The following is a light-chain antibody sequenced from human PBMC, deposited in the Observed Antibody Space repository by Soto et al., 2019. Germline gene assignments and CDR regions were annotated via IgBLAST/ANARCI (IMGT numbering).Light chain of an antibody. V-gene: IGLV1-40*01. CDR3: QSYDSSLSGHV. CDR1: SSNIGAGYD. CDR2: GNS. J-gene: IGLJ1*01. Sequence: QSVLTQPPSVSGALGQRVTISCTGSSSNIGAGYDVHWYQQLPGTAPKLLIYGNSNRPSGVPDRFSGSKSGTSASLAITGLQAEDEADYYCQSYDSSLSGHVFGTGTKVPVL.